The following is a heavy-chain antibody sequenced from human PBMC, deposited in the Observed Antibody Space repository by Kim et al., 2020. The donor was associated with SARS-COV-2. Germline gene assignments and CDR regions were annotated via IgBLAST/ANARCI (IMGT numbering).Heavy chain of an antibody. CDR3: ASIRGLYYYYMDV. CDR1: GGTFSSYA. Sequence: SVKVSCKASGGTFSSYAISWVRQAPGQGLEWMGRIIPILGIANYAQKFQGRVTITADKSTSTAYMELSSLRSEDTAVYYCASIRGLYYYYMDVWGKGTTVTVSS. V-gene: IGHV1-69*04. CDR2: IIPILGIA. J-gene: IGHJ6*03. D-gene: IGHD2-2*02.